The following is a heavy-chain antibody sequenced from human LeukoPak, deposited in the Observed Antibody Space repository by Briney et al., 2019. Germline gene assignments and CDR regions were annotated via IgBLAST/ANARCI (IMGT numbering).Heavy chain of an antibody. D-gene: IGHD3-3*01. J-gene: IGHJ4*02. Sequence: PGGSLRLSCAASGFTFSSYALHWVRQAPGKGLEWVAVISYDGSNKYYADSVKGRFTISRDNSKNTVYLQMNSLTAEDTAVYYCARESSGGFDNWAQGTLVTVSS. CDR3: ARESSGGFDN. CDR1: GFTFSSYA. V-gene: IGHV3-30-3*01. CDR2: ISYDGSNK.